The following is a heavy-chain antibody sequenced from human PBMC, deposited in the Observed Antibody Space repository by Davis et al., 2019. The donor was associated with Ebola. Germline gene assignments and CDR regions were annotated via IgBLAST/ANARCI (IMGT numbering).Heavy chain of an antibody. CDR3: AKDKGSGYYNEANMNNFYYYYAMDV. V-gene: IGHV3-9*01. CDR2: ISWHTVKT. D-gene: IGHD5-12*01. J-gene: IGHJ6*04. Sequence: GGSLRLSCTASGFTFDDYAMHWVRQAPGQGLEWVASISWHTVKTGYSDSVKGRFTISRDNAKKSLYLEMNNVKLEDAASYYCAKDKGSGYYNEANMNNFYYYYAMDVWGKGTTVTVSS. CDR1: GFTFDDYA.